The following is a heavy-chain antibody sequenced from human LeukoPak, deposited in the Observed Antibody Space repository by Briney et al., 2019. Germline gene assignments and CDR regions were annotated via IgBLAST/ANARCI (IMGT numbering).Heavy chain of an antibody. Sequence: PSETLSLTCTVSGGSISSYYWSWIRQPPGKGLEWIGYIYYSGSTNYNPSLKSRVTISVDTSKNQFSLKLSSVTAADTAVYYCARGRIQLWFDYFDYWGQGTLVTVSS. D-gene: IGHD5-18*01. V-gene: IGHV4-59*12. J-gene: IGHJ4*02. CDR3: ARGRIQLWFDYFDY. CDR1: GGSISSYY. CDR2: IYYSGST.